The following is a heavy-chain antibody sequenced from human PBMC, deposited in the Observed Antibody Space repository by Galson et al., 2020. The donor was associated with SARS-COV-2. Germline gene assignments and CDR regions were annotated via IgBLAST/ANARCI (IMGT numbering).Heavy chain of an antibody. CDR2: IYYSGST. D-gene: IGHD3-22*01. CDR1: GGSISSGGYY. J-gene: IGHJ3*02. V-gene: IGHV4-31*03. Sequence: SETLSLTCTVSGGSISSGGYYWSWLRHHPGKGLAWIGYIYYSGSTYYNPSLKSRVTISVDTSKNQFSLKLSSVTAADTAVYYCARGKGPKWLSDGLDAFDIWGQGTMVTVSS. CDR3: ARGKGPKWLSDGLDAFDI.